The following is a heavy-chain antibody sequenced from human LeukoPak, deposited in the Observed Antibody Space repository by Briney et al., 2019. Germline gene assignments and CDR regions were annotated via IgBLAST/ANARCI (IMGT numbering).Heavy chain of an antibody. CDR1: GFTFSNYW. J-gene: IGHJ4*02. V-gene: IGHV3-7*03. Sequence: GGSLRLSCAASGFTFSNYWMSWVRQAPGKGLQWVARIKQDGSEKHYVDSVKGRFTISRDNAKTSLYLHMNSLRVDDTAVYYCASGSGGQVPAYFWGQGTLVTVSS. D-gene: IGHD3-16*01. CDR2: IKQDGSEK. CDR3: ASGSGGQVPAYF.